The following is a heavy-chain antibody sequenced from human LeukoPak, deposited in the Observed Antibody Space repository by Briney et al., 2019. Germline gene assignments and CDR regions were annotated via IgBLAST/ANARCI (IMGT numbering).Heavy chain of an antibody. V-gene: IGHV1-2*02. Sequence: GASVKVSCKASGYTFTFYYIHWVRQAPGQGLEWMGWINPNSGGTNYAQKFQGRVTMTRDTSITTAYMELSSLRSEDTAVYYCARDGGATTGTPYYYGLDVWGQGTTVTVSS. CDR1: GYTFTFYY. D-gene: IGHD1-26*01. CDR3: ARDGGATTGTPYYYGLDV. CDR2: INPNSGGT. J-gene: IGHJ6*02.